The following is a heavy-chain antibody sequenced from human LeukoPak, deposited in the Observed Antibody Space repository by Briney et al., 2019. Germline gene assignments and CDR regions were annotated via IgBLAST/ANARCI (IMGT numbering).Heavy chain of an antibody. J-gene: IGHJ5*02. V-gene: IGHV1-2*02. CDR3: ARARRYSGSLNWFDP. CDR1: GYTFTGYY. Sequence: ASVKVSCKASGYTFTGYYMHWLRQAPGQGLEWMGWINPNTGGTSYAQKFQGRVTMTRDTSISTAYMELSRLRSDDTAVYYCARARRYSGSLNWFDPWGQGTLATVSS. D-gene: IGHD1-26*01. CDR2: INPNTGGT.